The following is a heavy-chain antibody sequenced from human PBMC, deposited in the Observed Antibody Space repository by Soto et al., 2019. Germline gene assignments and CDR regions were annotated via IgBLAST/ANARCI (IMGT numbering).Heavy chain of an antibody. CDR3: AMTRLYDTGTNDYQRDALDI. D-gene: IGHD3-22*01. V-gene: IGHV3-23*01. CDR2: ISGSGGRV. CDR1: GFSFGTYV. Sequence: GSLLLPCAASGFSFGTYVMNWVRQAPGKGLEWVSGISGSGGRVYSADSVKGRFTISRDNSRNTLYLQMNSLRAEDTAIYYCAMTRLYDTGTNDYQRDALDIWGQGTQVTV. J-gene: IGHJ3*02.